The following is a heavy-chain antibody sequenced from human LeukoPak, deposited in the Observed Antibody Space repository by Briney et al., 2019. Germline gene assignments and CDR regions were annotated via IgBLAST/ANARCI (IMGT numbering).Heavy chain of an antibody. CDR2: LSGSGART. Sequence: GGSLRLSCAASGFTFSSYAMSWVRQAPGKGLEWVSTLSGSGARTYYADSVKGRFTVSRDTSKNTLYLQMNSLRAEDTAVYYCAHYDSSGYHAFDIWGQGTMVTVSS. V-gene: IGHV3-23*01. D-gene: IGHD3-22*01. CDR3: AHYDSSGYHAFDI. CDR1: GFTFSSYA. J-gene: IGHJ3*02.